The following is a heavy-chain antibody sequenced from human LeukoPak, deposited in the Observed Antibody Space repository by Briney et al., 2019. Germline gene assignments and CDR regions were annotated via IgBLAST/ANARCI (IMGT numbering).Heavy chain of an antibody. Sequence: PGGSLRLSCAASGFTFSSYGMHWVRQAPGKGLEWVAVISYDGSNKYYADSVKGRFTISRDNSKNTLYLQMNSLRAEDTAVYYCARGGGPPYCSSTSCYFHYGMDVWGQGTTVTVSS. V-gene: IGHV3-30-3*01. D-gene: IGHD2-2*01. CDR1: GFTFSSYG. CDR3: ARGGGPPYCSSTSCYFHYGMDV. J-gene: IGHJ6*02. CDR2: ISYDGSNK.